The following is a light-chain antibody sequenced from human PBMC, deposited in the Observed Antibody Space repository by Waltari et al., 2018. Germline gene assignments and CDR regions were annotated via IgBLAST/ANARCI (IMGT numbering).Light chain of an antibody. CDR3: QDLHDYPV. CDR1: HAISSH. CDR2: PAS. V-gene: IGKV1-9*01. J-gene: IGKJ3*01. Sequence: IQLTQSPSSLSASVGDRVTIPCRASHAISSHLAWYQQKPGKAPTLLIYPASTLESGVPSRFSGSGSGTEFTLTITSLQPEDFATYFCQDLHDYPVFGPGTKVDIK.